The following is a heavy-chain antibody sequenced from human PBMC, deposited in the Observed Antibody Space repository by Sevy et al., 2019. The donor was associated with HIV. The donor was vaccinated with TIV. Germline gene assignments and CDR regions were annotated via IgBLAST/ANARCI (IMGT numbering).Heavy chain of an antibody. V-gene: IGHV3-30*02. CDR2: IRYDGSNK. CDR1: GFTFSSYG. J-gene: IGHJ4*02. CDR3: AKEPYYYGSGSFITLFDY. Sequence: GGSLRISCAASGFTFSSYGMHWVRQAPGKGLEWVAFIRYDGSNKYYADSVKGRFTISRDNSKNTLYLQMNSLRAEDTAVYYCAKEPYYYGSGSFITLFDYWGQGTLVTVSS. D-gene: IGHD3-10*01.